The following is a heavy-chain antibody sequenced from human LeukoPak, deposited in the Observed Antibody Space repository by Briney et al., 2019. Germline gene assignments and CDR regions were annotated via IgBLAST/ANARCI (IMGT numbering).Heavy chain of an antibody. D-gene: IGHD4-11*01. V-gene: IGHV1-8*03. CDR2: MNPNSGNS. J-gene: IGHJ6*03. CDR1: VYTFTNYD. CDR3: ARAPSWGTTGYSYYYMDV. Sequence: ASVTVSCKSSVYTFTNYDINWERQATGQGLEWVGWMNPNSGNSGYAQKFQGRVTITRNTSRSTAYMEVSSLRSEDTAVYYCARAPSWGTTGYSYYYMDVWGKGTTVTVAS.